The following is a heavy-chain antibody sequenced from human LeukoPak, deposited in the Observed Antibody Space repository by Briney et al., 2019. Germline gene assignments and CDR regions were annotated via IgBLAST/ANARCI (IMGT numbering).Heavy chain of an antibody. V-gene: IGHV3-23*01. J-gene: IGHJ6*03. CDR3: AKGGDSSGWRLYYYYYMDV. CDR2: ISGSGGST. Sequence: GGSLRLSCVASGFTFSSYAMSWVRQAPGKGLEWVSAISGSGGSTYYADSVKGRFTISRDNSKNTLYLQMNSLRAEDTAVYYCAKGGDSSGWRLYYYYYMDVWGKGTTVTVSS. CDR1: GFTFSSYA. D-gene: IGHD6-19*01.